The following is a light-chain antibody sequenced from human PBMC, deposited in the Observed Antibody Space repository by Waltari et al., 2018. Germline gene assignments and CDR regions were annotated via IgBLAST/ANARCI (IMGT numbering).Light chain of an antibody. CDR3: HVWHPHVDPGV. CDR2: YDR. CDR1: NIGTYS. V-gene: IGLV3-21*04. J-gene: IGLJ1*01. Sequence: SSVVTQPPSVSVAPGATATIPCGGDNIGTYSVPWYQQKAGQAPVLVIFYDRDRPSGIPDRFSGSNSGNTATLTISRVEAGDEARYYCHVWHPHVDPGVFGTGTEVTVL.